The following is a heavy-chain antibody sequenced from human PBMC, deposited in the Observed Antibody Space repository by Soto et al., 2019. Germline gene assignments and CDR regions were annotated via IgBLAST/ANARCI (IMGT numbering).Heavy chain of an antibody. CDR1: GFTFSSYG. CDR3: ARDEWLVQPRCWYFDL. Sequence: QVQLVESGGGVVQPGRSLRLSCAASGFTFSSYGMHWVRQAPGKGLEWVAVIWYDGSNKYYADSVKGRFTISRDNSKNTLYLQMNSLRAEDTAVYYCARDEWLVQPRCWYFDLWGRGTLVTVSS. J-gene: IGHJ2*01. V-gene: IGHV3-33*01. D-gene: IGHD6-19*01. CDR2: IWYDGSNK.